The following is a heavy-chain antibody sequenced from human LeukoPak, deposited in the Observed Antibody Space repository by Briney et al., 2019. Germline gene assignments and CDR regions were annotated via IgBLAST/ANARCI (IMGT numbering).Heavy chain of an antibody. Sequence: PGGSLRLSCAASGFTFSSYGKHWVRQAPGKGLEWVAVISYDGSNKYYADSVKGRFTISRDNSKNTLYLQMNSLRAEDTAVYYCAKDQYYYGSGSYSHYFDYWGQGTLVTVSS. CDR3: AKDQYYYGSGSYSHYFDY. D-gene: IGHD3-10*01. V-gene: IGHV3-30*18. CDR1: GFTFSSYG. J-gene: IGHJ4*02. CDR2: ISYDGSNK.